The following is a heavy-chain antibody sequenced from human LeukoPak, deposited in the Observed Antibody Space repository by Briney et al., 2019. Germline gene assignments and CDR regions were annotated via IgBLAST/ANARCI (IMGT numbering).Heavy chain of an antibody. CDR1: GGSISSYY. V-gene: IGHV4-4*07. CDR3: ARGQQYYHDSSGYWVFDY. CDR2: IYTSGST. D-gene: IGHD3-22*01. Sequence: PSETLSLTCTVSGGSISSYYWSWVRQPAGKGLEWIGRIYTSGSTNYNPSLKSRVTMSVDTSKNQFSLKLSSVTAADTAVYSCARGQQYYHDSSGYWVFDYWGQGTLVTVSS. J-gene: IGHJ4*02.